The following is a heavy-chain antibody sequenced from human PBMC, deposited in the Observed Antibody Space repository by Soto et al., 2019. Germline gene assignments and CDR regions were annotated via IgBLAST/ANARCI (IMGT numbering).Heavy chain of an antibody. CDR3: ARAGSSVLLSAWFDP. D-gene: IGHD2-15*01. J-gene: IGHJ5*02. Sequence: RRLSCAASGFTFSSYAMHWVRQAPGKGLEWVAVISYDGSNKYYADSVKGRFTISRDNSKNTLYLQMNSLRAEDTAVYYCARAGSSVLLSAWFDPWGQGTLVTSPQ. CDR1: GFTFSSYA. CDR2: ISYDGSNK. V-gene: IGHV3-30-3*01.